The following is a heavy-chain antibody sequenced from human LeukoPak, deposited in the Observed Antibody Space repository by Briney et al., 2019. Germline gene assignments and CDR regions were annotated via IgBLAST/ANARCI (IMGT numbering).Heavy chain of an antibody. V-gene: IGHV3-7*03. J-gene: IGHJ4*02. CDR3: ARYNYYGSGSYYSDY. Sequence: GGSLRLSCAASGFTFSTYWMTWVRQAPGKGLEWLANIKQDGSEKYFVDSVKGRFTISRDNANNSLYLQMNSLRAEDTAVYYCARYNYYGSGSYYSDYWGQGTLVTVSS. CDR2: IKQDGSEK. D-gene: IGHD3-10*01. CDR1: GFTFSTYW.